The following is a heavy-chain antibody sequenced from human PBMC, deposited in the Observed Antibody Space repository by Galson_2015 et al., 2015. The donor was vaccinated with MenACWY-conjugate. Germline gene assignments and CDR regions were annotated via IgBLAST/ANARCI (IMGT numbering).Heavy chain of an antibody. Sequence: SLRLSCAASGFTFSSYSMNWVRQAPGRGLEWVSSISSSSSYIYYADSVKGRFTISRDNAKNSLYQQMNSLRAEDTAVYYCARESSPLIAVAGTGAFEIWGQGTMVTVSS. CDR1: GFTFSSYS. J-gene: IGHJ3*02. CDR2: ISSSSSYI. V-gene: IGHV3-21*01. CDR3: ARESSPLIAVAGTGAFEI. D-gene: IGHD6-19*01.